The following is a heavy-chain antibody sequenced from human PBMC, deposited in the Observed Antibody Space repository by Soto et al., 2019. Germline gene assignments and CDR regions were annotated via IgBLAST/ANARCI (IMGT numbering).Heavy chain of an antibody. CDR1: GFSLSTGGVG. CDR2: IYWNDDK. V-gene: IGHV2-5*01. Sequence: SGPALGNAAQSLRLACSFSGFSLSTGGVGEGWIRQPPGKALEWLALIYWNDDKRYSPSLKSRLTITKDTSKNQVVLTMTNMDPVDTATYYCAHSAYYDFWSGWASSFDPWGQGTLVTVSS. D-gene: IGHD3-3*01. CDR3: AHSAYYDFWSGWASSFDP. J-gene: IGHJ5*02.